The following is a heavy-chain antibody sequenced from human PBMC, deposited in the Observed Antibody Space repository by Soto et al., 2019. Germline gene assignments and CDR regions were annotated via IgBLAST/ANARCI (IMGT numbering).Heavy chain of an antibody. CDR3: AKDLAVAGTMGLDY. V-gene: IGHV3-9*01. Sequence: EVQLVESGGGLVQPGRSLRLSCAASGFTFDDYAMHWVRQAPGKGLEWVSGISWNSGNIGYANSVRGRFTISRDNAKNSLYLQMNSLRAEDTALYYCAKDLAVAGTMGLDYWGQGTLVTVSS. J-gene: IGHJ4*02. D-gene: IGHD6-19*01. CDR1: GFTFDDYA. CDR2: ISWNSGNI.